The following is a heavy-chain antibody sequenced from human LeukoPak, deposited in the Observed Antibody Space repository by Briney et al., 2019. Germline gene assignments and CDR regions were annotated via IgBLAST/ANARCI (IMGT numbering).Heavy chain of an antibody. CDR2: IIPIFGTA. D-gene: IGHD2-2*01. J-gene: IGHJ5*02. CDR1: GGTFSSYA. Sequence: SVKVSCTASGGTFSSYAISWVRQAPGQGLEWMGGIIPIFGTANYAQRFQGRVTITADESTSTAYMELSRLRSEDTAVYYCARGKVPAAIGDSFGWFDPWGQGTLVTVSS. V-gene: IGHV1-69*01. CDR3: ARGKVPAAIGDSFGWFDP.